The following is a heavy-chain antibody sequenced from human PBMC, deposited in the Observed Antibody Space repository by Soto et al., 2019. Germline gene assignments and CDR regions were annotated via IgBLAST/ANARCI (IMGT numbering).Heavy chain of an antibody. CDR3: ANEAPQGLARWYT. CDR1: GLSFTTYG. Sequence: PGGSVRLTLAASGLSFTTYGTTWVRQTPDLGLECVAVISNHGKSQYYADSVQGRFTLFRDTSRNTVSLQMDSLRTEDTAAYFWANEAPQGLARWYTWGQGTRVTVSS. D-gene: IGHD6-13*01. V-gene: IGHV3-30*18. CDR2: ISNHGKSQ. J-gene: IGHJ4*02.